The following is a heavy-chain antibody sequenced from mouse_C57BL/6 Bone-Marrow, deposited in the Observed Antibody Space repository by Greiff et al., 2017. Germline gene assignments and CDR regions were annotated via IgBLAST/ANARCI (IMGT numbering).Heavy chain of an antibody. CDR1: GYTFTSYW. CDR2: TYPSDSET. J-gene: IGHJ4*01. Sequence: QVQLQQSGAELVRPGSSVKLSCKASGYTFTSYWMDWVKQRPGQGLEWIGNTYPSDSETHYNQKFKDKATLTVDKYSSTAYIQLSSLTSEYSAVYYCARWRGPRGLYAIDYWGQGTSVTVSS. CDR3: ARWRGPRGLYAIDY. D-gene: IGHD3-3*01. V-gene: IGHV1-61*01.